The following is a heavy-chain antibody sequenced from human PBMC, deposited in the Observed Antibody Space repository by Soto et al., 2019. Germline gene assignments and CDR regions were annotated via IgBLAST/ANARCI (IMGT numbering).Heavy chain of an antibody. CDR2: IIPILGIA. CDR1: GGTFSSYT. Sequence: ASVKVSCKASGGTFSSYTISWVRQAPGQGLEWMGRIIPILGIANYAQKFQGRVTITADISTSKAYMELSSLRSEDTAVYYCARVTEPSGSLLDYWGQGTLVTVSS. D-gene: IGHD3-10*01. V-gene: IGHV1-69*02. J-gene: IGHJ4*02. CDR3: ARVTEPSGSLLDY.